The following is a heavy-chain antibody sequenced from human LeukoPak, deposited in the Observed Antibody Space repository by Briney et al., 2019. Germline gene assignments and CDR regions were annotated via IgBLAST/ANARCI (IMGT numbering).Heavy chain of an antibody. CDR2: INHSGYS. Sequence: SETLSLTCAVYGGSFRAYYWIWIRHPPGEGREWIGEINHSGYSNYNPSLESPVPILQDTSKNQFFLEIRPVTAADTAVFYLGRHYYDTSGRKSFEYWGQGTLVTVSS. CDR1: GGSFRAYY. J-gene: IGHJ4*02. D-gene: IGHD3-22*01. V-gene: IGHV4-34*01. CDR3: GRHYYDTSGRKSFEY.